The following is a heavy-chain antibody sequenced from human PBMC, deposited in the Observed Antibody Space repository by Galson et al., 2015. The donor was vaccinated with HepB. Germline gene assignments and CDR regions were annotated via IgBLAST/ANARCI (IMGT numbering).Heavy chain of an antibody. CDR2: IYPGDSDT. J-gene: IGHJ4*02. CDR3: ARGSDCSGGACYSSHFDY. D-gene: IGHD2-15*01. V-gene: IGHV5-51*01. Sequence: SCKASGYDFSIFWIGWVRQMPGKGLEWVGIIYPGDSDTRYSPAFQGQVTFSVDRSLNTAYLEWSSLKSSDTAMFYCARGSDCSGGACYSSHFDYWGQGTLATVSS. CDR1: GYDFSIFW.